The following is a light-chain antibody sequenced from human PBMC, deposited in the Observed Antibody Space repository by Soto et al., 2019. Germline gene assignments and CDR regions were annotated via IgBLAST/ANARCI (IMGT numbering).Light chain of an antibody. CDR1: QSISTW. Sequence: DIQMTQSPSTLSASVGDRVTITCRASQSISTWLAWYQQKPGKAPKLLIYKASSLEGGVTSRFSGSGSETEFNITISSLQPDDFSTYYCQQYNTYPLTFGGGTTVEIK. CDR3: QQYNTYPLT. CDR2: KAS. J-gene: IGKJ4*01. V-gene: IGKV1-5*03.